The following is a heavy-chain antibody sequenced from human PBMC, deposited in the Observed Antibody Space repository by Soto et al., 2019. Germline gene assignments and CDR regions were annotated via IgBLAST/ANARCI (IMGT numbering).Heavy chain of an antibody. CDR3: AWRAETNWYFDL. CDR1: GGSISTYY. D-gene: IGHD3-3*01. Sequence: QVQLQESGPGLVKPSETLSLTCTVSGGSISTYYWSWIRQPPGKGLEWIGYVSYSGNTNYNPSLMSRVTISVDTSKNQFSLQVRSVTAVNTAVYYCAWRAETNWYFDLWGRGTLVTVFS. J-gene: IGHJ2*01. CDR2: VSYSGNT. V-gene: IGHV4-59*01.